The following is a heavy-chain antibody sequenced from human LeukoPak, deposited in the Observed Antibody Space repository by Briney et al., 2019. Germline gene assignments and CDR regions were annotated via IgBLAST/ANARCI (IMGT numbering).Heavy chain of an antibody. Sequence: PGGSLRLSCAASGFTFSSYAMSWVRQAPGKGLEWVSAISGSGGSTYYADSVKGRFIISRDNSKNTLYLQMNSLRAEDTAVYYCAKDLGVVPAAPDYWGQGTLVTVSS. V-gene: IGHV3-23*01. CDR3: AKDLGVVPAAPDY. J-gene: IGHJ4*02. CDR1: GFTFSSYA. CDR2: ISGSGGST. D-gene: IGHD2-2*01.